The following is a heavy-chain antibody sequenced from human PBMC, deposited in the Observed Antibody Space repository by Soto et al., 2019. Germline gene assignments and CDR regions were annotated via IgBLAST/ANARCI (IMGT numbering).Heavy chain of an antibody. D-gene: IGHD2-15*01. CDR3: ARSIVVVVAATPYPNWFDP. V-gene: IGHV4-59*08. CDR2: IYYSGST. Sequence: TSETLSLTCTVSGGSISSYYWSWIRQPPGKGLEWIGYIYYSGSTNYNPSLKSRVTISVDTSKNQFSLKLSSVTAADTAVYYCARSIVVVVAATPYPNWFDPWGQGTLVTVSS. CDR1: GGSISSYY. J-gene: IGHJ5*02.